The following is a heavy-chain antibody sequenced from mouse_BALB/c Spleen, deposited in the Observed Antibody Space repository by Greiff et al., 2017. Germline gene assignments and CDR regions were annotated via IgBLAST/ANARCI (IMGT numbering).Heavy chain of an antibody. CDR1: GYTFTSYY. V-gene: IGHV1S81*02. J-gene: IGHJ2*01. CDR2: INPSNGGT. Sequence: VQLQQSGAELVKPGASVKLSCKAYGYTFTSYYMYWVKQRPGQGLEWIGEINPSNGGTNFNEKFKSKATLTVDKSSSTAYMQLSSLTSEDSAVYYCTRSGFDYWGQGTTLTVSS. D-gene: IGHD3-2*02. CDR3: TRSGFDY.